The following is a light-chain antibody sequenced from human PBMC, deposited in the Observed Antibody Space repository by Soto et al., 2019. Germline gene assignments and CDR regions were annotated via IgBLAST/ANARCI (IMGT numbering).Light chain of an antibody. J-gene: IGKJ5*01. CDR2: DAS. CDR1: QSVSSY. V-gene: IGKV3-11*01. CDR3: QQRSNCL. Sequence: DIVLTQSPATLSLSPAERATLSCRASQSVSSYLAWYQQKPGQAPRLLIYDASNRATGIPARFSGSGSGSGFALTISRLGPEKFAVYYCQQRSNCLFGQGTRLEIK.